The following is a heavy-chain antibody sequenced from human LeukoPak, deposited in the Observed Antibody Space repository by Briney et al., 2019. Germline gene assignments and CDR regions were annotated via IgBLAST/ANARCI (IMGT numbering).Heavy chain of an antibody. Sequence: SVKVSCXASGGTFSSYAISWVRQAPGQGLEWMVGIIPIFGTANYAQKFQGRVTITADESTSTAYMELSSLRSEDTAVYYCARTFGYSSGWYSEPSPSWFDPWGQGTLVTVSS. CDR1: GGTFSSYA. J-gene: IGHJ5*02. CDR3: ARTFGYSSGWYSEPSPSWFDP. D-gene: IGHD6-19*01. V-gene: IGHV1-69*13. CDR2: IIPIFGTA.